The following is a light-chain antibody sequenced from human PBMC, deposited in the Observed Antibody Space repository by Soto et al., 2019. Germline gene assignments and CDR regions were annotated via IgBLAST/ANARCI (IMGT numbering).Light chain of an antibody. CDR1: QDIGNF. J-gene: IGKJ5*01. V-gene: IGKV1-33*01. CDR3: QQYGSLPIT. CDR2: DAS. Sequence: IHITQSPSSLSASIVDRVTISCRASQDIGNFLNWYQQKPGKAPYLLIYDASNLDTGVSSRFSGRGSGRQFSITITSLQPDDVATYFCQQYGSLPITFGQGTRLEIK.